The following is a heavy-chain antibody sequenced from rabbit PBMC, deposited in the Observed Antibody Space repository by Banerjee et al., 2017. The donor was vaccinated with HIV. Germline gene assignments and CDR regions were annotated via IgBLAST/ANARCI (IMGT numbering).Heavy chain of an antibody. CDR2: IYSSSDSN. CDR3: AREPYGDGVYATYGMDL. Sequence: QEQLEESGGDLVQPEGSLTLTCTASGFTISDSYWTCWVRQAPGKGLEWIGCIYSSSDSNYYASWAKGRFTISKTSSTTVTLQMTSLTAADTATYFCAREPYGDGVYATYGMDLWGQGTLVTVS. D-gene: IGHD2-1*01. J-gene: IGHJ3*01. V-gene: IGHV1S45*01. CDR1: GFTISDSYW.